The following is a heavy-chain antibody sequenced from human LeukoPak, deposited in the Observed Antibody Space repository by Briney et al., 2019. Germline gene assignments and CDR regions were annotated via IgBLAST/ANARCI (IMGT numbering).Heavy chain of an antibody. CDR3: TRPRSYGDYDY. Sequence: GGSLRLSCAASGFTFSGSAMHWVHQASGKGLEWVGRIRSKANSYATAYAASVKGRFTISRDDSKNTAYLQMNSLNTEDTAVYYCTRPRSYGDYDYWGQGTLVTVSS. V-gene: IGHV3-73*01. J-gene: IGHJ4*02. D-gene: IGHD4-17*01. CDR2: IRSKANSYAT. CDR1: GFTFSGSA.